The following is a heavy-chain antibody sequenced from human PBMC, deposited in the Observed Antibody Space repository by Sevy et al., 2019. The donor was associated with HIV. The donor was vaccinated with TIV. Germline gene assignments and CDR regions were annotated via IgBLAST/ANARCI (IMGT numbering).Heavy chain of an antibody. D-gene: IGHD6-13*01. V-gene: IGHV4-61*02. CDR1: GGSISSDSYY. Sequence: SETLSLTCTVSGGSISSDSYYWSWIRQPAGKGLEWIGRIYISGNTNYSPSLKSRVTISVDTSKNQFSLKVSSVTAADTAVYYCAAAAAQRGNWFDPWGQGTLVTVSS. CDR3: AAAAAQRGNWFDP. J-gene: IGHJ5*02. CDR2: IYISGNT.